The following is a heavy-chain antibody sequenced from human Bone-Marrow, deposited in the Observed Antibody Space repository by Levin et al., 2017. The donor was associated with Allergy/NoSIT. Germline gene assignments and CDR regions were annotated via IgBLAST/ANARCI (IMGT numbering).Heavy chain of an antibody. CDR2: ISTSGSTI. J-gene: IGHJ6*02. V-gene: IGHV3-48*03. D-gene: IGHD3-10*01. CDR1: IFTFSNFE. Sequence: GESLKISCAASIFTFSNFEMNWVRQAPGKGLEWVSFISTSGSTIYYADSVKGRFSVSRDNAKNSLYLQMNSLRAEDTGVYYCARDLGGLKRPYYYGMDVWGQGTTVTVSS. CDR3: ARDLGGLKRPYYYGMDV.